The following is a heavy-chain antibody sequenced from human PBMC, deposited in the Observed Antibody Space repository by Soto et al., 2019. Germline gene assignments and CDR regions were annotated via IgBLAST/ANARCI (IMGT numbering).Heavy chain of an antibody. Sequence: ASVKVSCKASGYTLSRYGISWVRQAPGQGLEWMGWISGYNGDTNYAQKFQGRVTMTIDTSTTTAYMELRGLTSDDTAIYYCAKNGQPPYYYYGLDVWG. CDR3: AKNGQPPYYYYGLDV. CDR1: GYTLSRYG. D-gene: IGHD2-8*01. V-gene: IGHV1-18*01. J-gene: IGHJ6*02. CDR2: ISGYNGDT.